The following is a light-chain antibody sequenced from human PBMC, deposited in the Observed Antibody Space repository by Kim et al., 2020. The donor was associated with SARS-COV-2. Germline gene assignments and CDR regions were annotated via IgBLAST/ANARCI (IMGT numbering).Light chain of an antibody. Sequence: QAVPISCTGTTIDVGGYNYLSWYQHHPGKAPKLMIYDVNKRPSGIPDRFSGSKSGNTASLTVSGLQAEDEADYYCGSYTGSNNFAVFGGGTQLTVL. CDR1: TIDVGGYNY. V-gene: IGLV2-8*01. J-gene: IGLJ2*01. CDR3: GSYTGSNNFAV. CDR2: DVN.